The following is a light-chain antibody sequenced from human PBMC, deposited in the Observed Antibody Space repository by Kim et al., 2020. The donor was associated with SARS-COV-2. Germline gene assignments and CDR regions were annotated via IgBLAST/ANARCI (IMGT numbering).Light chain of an antibody. Sequence: VTISCTVTSSNIGSGYAVHWYQQFPGTAPRLLIHTNSQRPSGVPDRFSGSRSGTSASLAITGLQAEDEADYYCQSYDNSLSGPWVFGGGTQLTVL. V-gene: IGLV1-40*01. J-gene: IGLJ3*02. CDR2: TNS. CDR3: QSYDNSLSGPWV. CDR1: SSNIGSGYA.